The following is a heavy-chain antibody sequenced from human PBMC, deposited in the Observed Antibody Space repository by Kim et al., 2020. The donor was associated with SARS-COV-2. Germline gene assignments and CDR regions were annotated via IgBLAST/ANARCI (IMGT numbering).Heavy chain of an antibody. V-gene: IGHV3-73*01. CDR1: GLTLSDFD. D-gene: IGHD3-10*01. CDR3: TRRNFYGPETHLDGLDV. CDR2: LKTKRENYAA. J-gene: IGHJ6*02. Sequence: GGSLRLSCAASGLTLSDFDIHWVRQASGRGLEWVGRLKTKRENYAAAYAASVKGRFDLSRDDSKNMAYLQIHTLKSEDSAVYFCTRRNFYGPETHLDGLDVWGPGTTVTVSS.